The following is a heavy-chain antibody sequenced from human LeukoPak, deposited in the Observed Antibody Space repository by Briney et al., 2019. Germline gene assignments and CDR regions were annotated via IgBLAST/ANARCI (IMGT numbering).Heavy chain of an antibody. V-gene: IGHV1-8*02. D-gene: IGHD6-13*01. Sequence: GASVKVSCKASGYTFTGYYMHWVRQATGQGLEWMGWMNPNSGNTGYAQKFQGRVTMTRNTSISTAYMELSSLRSEDTAVYYCARGPTIAAFDYWGQGTLVTVSS. CDR1: GYTFTGYY. J-gene: IGHJ4*02. CDR2: MNPNSGNT. CDR3: ARGPTIAAFDY.